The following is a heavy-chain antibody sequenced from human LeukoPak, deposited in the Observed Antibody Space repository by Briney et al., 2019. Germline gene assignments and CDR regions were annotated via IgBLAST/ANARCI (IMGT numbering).Heavy chain of an antibody. J-gene: IGHJ4*02. Sequence: GSLRLSCAASGFTFSTYAMSWVRQPPGKGLEWIGEINHSGSTNYNPSLKSRVTISVDTSKNQFSLKLSSVTAADTAVYYCASLRSDYGRWVNYWGQGTLVTVSS. V-gene: IGHV4-34*01. CDR1: GFTFSTYA. CDR2: INHSGST. D-gene: IGHD4-17*01. CDR3: ASLRSDYGRWVNY.